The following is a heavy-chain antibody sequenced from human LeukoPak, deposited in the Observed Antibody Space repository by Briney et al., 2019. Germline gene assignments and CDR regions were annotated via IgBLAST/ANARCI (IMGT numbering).Heavy chain of an antibody. V-gene: IGHV1-69*04. Sequence: GSSVKVSCKASGGTFSSYAISWVRQAPGQGLEWMGRIIPILGIANYARKFQGRVTITADKSTSTAYMELSSLRSEDTAVYYCARDQSGSGSPSSYYFDYWGQGTLVTVSS. D-gene: IGHD3-10*01. J-gene: IGHJ4*02. CDR3: ARDQSGSGSPSSYYFDY. CDR2: IIPILGIA. CDR1: GGTFSSYA.